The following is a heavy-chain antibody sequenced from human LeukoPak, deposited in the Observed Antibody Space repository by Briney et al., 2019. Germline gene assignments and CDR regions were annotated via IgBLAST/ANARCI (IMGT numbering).Heavy chain of an antibody. V-gene: IGHV4-39*01. CDR1: GGSISSSSYY. CDR3: ARRRGPSYGMDV. Sequence: SETLSLTCTVSGGSISSSSYYWGWIRQPPGKGLEWIGSIYYSGSTYYNPSLKSRVTISVDTSKNQFSLKLSSVTAADTAVYYCARRRGPSYGMDVWGQGTLVTVSS. J-gene: IGHJ6*02. D-gene: IGHD3-10*01. CDR2: IYYSGST.